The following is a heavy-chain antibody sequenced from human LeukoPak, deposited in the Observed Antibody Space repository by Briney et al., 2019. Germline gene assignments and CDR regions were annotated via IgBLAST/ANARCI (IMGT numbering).Heavy chain of an antibody. CDR2: IYWDDDK. J-gene: IGHJ4*02. CDR3: AHVYVIGKTYYDFWSGYYFDY. V-gene: IGHV2-5*02. D-gene: IGHD3-3*01. Sequence: SGPTLVKPTQALTLTCTFSGFSLSTRGVGVGWIRQPPGKALEWLALIYWDDDKRYSPSLKSRLTITKDTSKNQVVLTMTHMDPVDTTTYYCAHVYVIGKTYYDFWSGYYFDYWGQGTLVTVSS. CDR1: GFSLSTRGVG.